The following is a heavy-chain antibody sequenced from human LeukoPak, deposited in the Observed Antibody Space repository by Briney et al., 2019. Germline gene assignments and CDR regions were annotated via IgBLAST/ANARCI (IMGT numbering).Heavy chain of an antibody. J-gene: IGHJ4*02. Sequence: PSEPLSLTCTVSGGSISSYYWSWIRKPPGKVLEWIGYFYYSWSTVYNPSLQSRVTILVDPSKNQFSLKLNSVTAADTAVYYCARDRGAAAGSPYYYLDYWGQGTLVTVSS. CDR2: FYYSWST. D-gene: IGHD6-13*01. V-gene: IGHV4-59*01. CDR3: ARDRGAAAGSPYYYLDY. CDR1: GGSISSYY.